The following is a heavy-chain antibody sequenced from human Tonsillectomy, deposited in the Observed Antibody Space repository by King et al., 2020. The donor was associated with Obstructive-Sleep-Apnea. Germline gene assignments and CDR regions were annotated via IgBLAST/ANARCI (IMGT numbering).Heavy chain of an antibody. D-gene: IGHD6-13*01. J-gene: IGHJ4*02. CDR3: ARGYSSSWYYFDH. Sequence: VQLQESGPGLVKPSETLSLTCSVSGGSISSYYWSWIRQSPGKGLEWIWYVYYSGSTKYNSSLQSRVTISVETSKNQFSLKLSSVTPADTAVYYCARGYSSSWYYFDHWGQGTEVTVSS. V-gene: IGHV4-59*01. CDR2: VYYSGST. CDR1: GGSISSYY.